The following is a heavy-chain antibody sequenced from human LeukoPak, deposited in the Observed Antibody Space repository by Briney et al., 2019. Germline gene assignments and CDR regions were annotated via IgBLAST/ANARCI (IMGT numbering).Heavy chain of an antibody. CDR3: ARSVAARQGTSHY. V-gene: IGHV1-2*02. D-gene: IGHD6-6*01. CDR2: INPHSGDT. Sequence: GASVKVSCKASGYTFIGFFIHWVRQAPGQGPEWMGWINPHSGDTSFAQQFQGRVTLTRDTSISTAYLELTSLRSDDTAVYYCARSVAARQGTSHYWGQGTLVTVSS. J-gene: IGHJ4*02. CDR1: GYTFIGFF.